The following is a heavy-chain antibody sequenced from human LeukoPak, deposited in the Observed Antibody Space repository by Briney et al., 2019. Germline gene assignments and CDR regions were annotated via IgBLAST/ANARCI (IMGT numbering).Heavy chain of an antibody. CDR2: ISYDGSNK. J-gene: IGHJ4*02. CDR3: AKAKGQSWLFSHY. D-gene: IGHD3-22*01. Sequence: PGGSLRLSCAASGFTFSSYAMSWVRQAPGKGLEWVAVISYDGSNKYYADSVKGRFTISRDNSKNTLYLQMNSLRAEDTAVYYCAKAKGQSWLFSHYWGRGTLVTVSS. CDR1: GFTFSSYA. V-gene: IGHV3-30*18.